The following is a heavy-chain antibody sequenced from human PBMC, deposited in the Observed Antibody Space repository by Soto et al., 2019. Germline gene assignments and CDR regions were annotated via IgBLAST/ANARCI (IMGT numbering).Heavy chain of an antibody. J-gene: IGHJ6*02. V-gene: IGHV3-15*01. D-gene: IGHD2-21*02. Sequence: GRSLRLSCAASGFTFTNAWMSWVRHAPGKGQEWVGRIKTKTDGGTTDYAAPVKGRFTISRDDSKNRMYLQMNSRKTEETAVYYCMVVTSNYYHYYGMDVRGQGTTVTVSS. CDR1: GFTFTNAW. CDR2: IKTKTDGGTT. CDR3: MVVTSNYYHYYGMDV.